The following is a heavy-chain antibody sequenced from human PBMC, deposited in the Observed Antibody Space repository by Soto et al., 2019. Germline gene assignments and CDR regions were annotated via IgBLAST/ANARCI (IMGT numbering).Heavy chain of an antibody. CDR1: GFTFSSYA. Sequence: LRLSCAASGFTFSSYAMSWVRQAPGKGLEWVSAISGSGGSTYYADSVKGRFTISRDNSKNTLYLQMNSLRAEDTAVYYCAMGLGYSYGYYHYRGQGTLVTVSS. CDR2: ISGSGGST. J-gene: IGHJ4*02. V-gene: IGHV3-23*01. D-gene: IGHD5-18*01. CDR3: AMGLGYSYGYYHY.